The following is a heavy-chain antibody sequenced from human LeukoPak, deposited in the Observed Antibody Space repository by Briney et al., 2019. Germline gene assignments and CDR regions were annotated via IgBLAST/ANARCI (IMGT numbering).Heavy chain of an antibody. J-gene: IGHJ4*02. CDR3: ARFTNGFDY. V-gene: IGHV4-34*01. D-gene: IGHD2-2*01. CDR2: INHSGST. CDR1: GGSFSGYY. Sequence: PSETLSLTCAVYGGSFSGYYWSWIRQPPGKGLEWIGEINHSGSTNYNLSLKSRVTISVDTSKNQFSLKLSSVTAADTAVYYCARFTNGFDYWGQGTLVTVSS.